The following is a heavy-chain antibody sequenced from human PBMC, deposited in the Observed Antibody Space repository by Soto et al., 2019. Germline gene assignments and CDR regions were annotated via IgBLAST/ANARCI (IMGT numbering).Heavy chain of an antibody. CDR3: ARAVGDPLYYLDY. Sequence: QVQLQESGPALVRPSETLSLTCTVSSDSISSSYWIWIRKSPGKGLEWIGYTDYSGNTNYNPSLKSRVTLSGDTSNNQFSLRLSSVTAADTAVYYCARAVGDPLYYLDYWGQGTLVTVSS. V-gene: IGHV4-59*08. D-gene: IGHD6-19*01. J-gene: IGHJ4*02. CDR2: TDYSGNT. CDR1: SDSISSSY.